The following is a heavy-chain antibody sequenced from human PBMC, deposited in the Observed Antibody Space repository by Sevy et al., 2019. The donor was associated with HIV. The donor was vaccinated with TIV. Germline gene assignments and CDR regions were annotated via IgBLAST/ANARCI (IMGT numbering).Heavy chain of an antibody. J-gene: IGHJ4*02. Sequence: GGSLRLSCAASGFTFSSFIMSWVRQAPGKGLEWISYIRRRSSTIYYADSVMGRFTISRDDAENSLSLQMNSLRAEDTAVYYCGRITATTHFDYWGPGTLVTVS. V-gene: IGHV3-48*01. CDR3: GRITATTHFDY. CDR1: GFTFSSFI. D-gene: IGHD4-17*01. CDR2: IRRRSSTI.